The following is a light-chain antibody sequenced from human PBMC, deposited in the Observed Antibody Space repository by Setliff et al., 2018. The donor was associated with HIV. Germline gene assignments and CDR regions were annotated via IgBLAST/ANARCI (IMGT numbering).Light chain of an antibody. CDR2: DVT. J-gene: IGLJ2*01. CDR3: CSYAGGDTWI. Sequence: QSALTQPASVSGSPGQSITISCTGSSSDIGDYESVSWYQQHPGEVPKLMIYDVTKRPSGVSNRFSASKSGNTASRTISGLQAEDEAHYYCCSYAGGDTWIFGGGTKVTVL. CDR1: SSDIGDYES. V-gene: IGLV2-23*02.